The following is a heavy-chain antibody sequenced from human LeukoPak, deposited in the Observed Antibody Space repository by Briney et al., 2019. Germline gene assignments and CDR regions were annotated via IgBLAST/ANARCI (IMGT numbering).Heavy chain of an antibody. Sequence: GGSLRLSCAASGFTFSSYEMNWVRQAPGKGLEWVSYISSSGSTTFYADSVKGRFTISRDNAKNSLYLQMNSLRAEDTAVYYCARLYSSSSGLRASDYWGQGTLVTVSS. D-gene: IGHD6-6*01. J-gene: IGHJ4*02. V-gene: IGHV3-48*03. CDR3: ARLYSSSSGLRASDY. CDR2: ISSSGSTT. CDR1: GFTFSSYE.